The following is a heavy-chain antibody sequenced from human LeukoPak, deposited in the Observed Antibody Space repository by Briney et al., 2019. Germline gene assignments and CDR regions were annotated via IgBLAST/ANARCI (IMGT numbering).Heavy chain of an antibody. CDR2: ISSSSSYI. D-gene: IGHD3-22*01. J-gene: IGHJ6*02. CDR3: ARHDSSGYYLNGMDV. V-gene: IGHV3-21*01. CDR1: GFTFSSYS. Sequence: GGSLRLSCVASGFTFSSYSMNWVRQAPGKGLEWVSSISSSSSYIYYADSVKGRFTISRDNAKNSLYLQMNSLRAEDTAVYYCARHDSSGYYLNGMDVWGQGTTVTVSS.